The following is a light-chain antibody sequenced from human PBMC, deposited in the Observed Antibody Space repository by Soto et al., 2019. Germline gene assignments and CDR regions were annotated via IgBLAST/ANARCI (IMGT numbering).Light chain of an antibody. CDR3: QQRSSWPWT. J-gene: IGKJ1*01. CDR2: DAS. V-gene: IGKV3-11*01. CDR1: QSVGSF. Sequence: IVLTQSPATLSLSPGERATLSCRASQSVGSFLAWYQQKRGQAPRLLIYDASNRATGIPARFSGSGSGTDFTLTISSLAPEDFTVYYCQQRSSWPWTFGQGTKVEIK.